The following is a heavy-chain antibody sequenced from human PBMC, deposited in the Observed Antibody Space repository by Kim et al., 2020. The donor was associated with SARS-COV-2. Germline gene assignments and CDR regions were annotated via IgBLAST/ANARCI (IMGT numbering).Heavy chain of an antibody. CDR1: GFTFSDYY. CDR3: ARVRGAAGPFYYYYFSMDV. J-gene: IGHJ6*02. D-gene: IGHD6-13*01. CDR2: ISSSGSTI. Sequence: GGSLRLSCAASGFTFSDYYMSWIRQAPGKGLEWVSYISSSGSTIYYADSVKGRFTISRDNAKNSLYLQMNSLRARDPAVYYCARVRGAAGPFYYYYFSMDVWGQGTTVTVSS. V-gene: IGHV3-11*01.